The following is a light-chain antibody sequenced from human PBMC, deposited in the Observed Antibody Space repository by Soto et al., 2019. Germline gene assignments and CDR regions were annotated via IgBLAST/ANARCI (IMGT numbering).Light chain of an antibody. J-gene: IGLJ1*01. CDR2: EVS. V-gene: IGLV2-8*01. CDR3: RSYGGRYNYV. CDR1: STDVGGYNY. Sequence: QSALTQPPSAAGSPGQSVTISCTGTSTDVGGYNYVSWYQQYPGKAPKLMIYEVSKRPSGVPDRFSGSKSGNTAYLTVSGLQAEDEADYLCRSYGGRYNYVFGTGTKVTVL.